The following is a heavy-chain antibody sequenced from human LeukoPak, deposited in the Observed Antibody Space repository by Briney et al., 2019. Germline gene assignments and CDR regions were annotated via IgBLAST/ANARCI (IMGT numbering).Heavy chain of an antibody. J-gene: IGHJ4*02. D-gene: IGHD2-8*01. V-gene: IGHV4-34*01. Sequence: SETLSLTCAVYGGSFSGYSWSWIRQPPGKGREWIGEINHSGRTNYKTSLKSRVTISIYTTKNRFSLKLSSVTAADTAVYYCASPYCTNGVCYGYFDYWGQGTLVTVSS. CDR1: GGSFSGYS. CDR2: INHSGRT. CDR3: ASPYCTNGVCYGYFDY.